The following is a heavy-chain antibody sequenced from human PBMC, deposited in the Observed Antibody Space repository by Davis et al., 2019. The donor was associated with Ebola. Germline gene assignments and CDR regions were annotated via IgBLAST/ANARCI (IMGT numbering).Heavy chain of an antibody. CDR1: GFSFHNNA. Sequence: GVLKISCVASGFSFHNNAMAWVRQAPGKGLEWVSAISGSGGSTYYADSVKGRFTISRDNSKNTLYLQKNSLRVEDTAVYYCAREMATTNDAFDIWGQGTMVSVSS. CDR2: ISGSGGST. J-gene: IGHJ3*02. D-gene: IGHD5-24*01. V-gene: IGHV3-23*01. CDR3: AREMATTNDAFDI.